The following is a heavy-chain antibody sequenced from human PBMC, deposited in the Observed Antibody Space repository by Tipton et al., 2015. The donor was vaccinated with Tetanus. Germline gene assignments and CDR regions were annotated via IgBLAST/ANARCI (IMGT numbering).Heavy chain of an antibody. CDR1: GFIFSSYG. CDR2: SWYDGTDK. D-gene: IGHD2-15*01. CDR3: AREADCSGGSCFSGDFDN. Sequence: LSLTCAASGFIFSSYGIHWVRQAPGKGPEWVAVSWYDGTDKYYADSVKGRFTISRDNSKNTLYLQMNSLRAGDTAVYYCAREADCSGGSCFSGDFDNWGQGTQVTVSS. J-gene: IGHJ4*02. V-gene: IGHV3-33*01.